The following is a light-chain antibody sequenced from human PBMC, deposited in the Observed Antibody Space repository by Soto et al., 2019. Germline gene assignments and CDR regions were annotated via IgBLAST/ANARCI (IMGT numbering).Light chain of an antibody. CDR3: HQYGSSPIT. J-gene: IGKJ5*01. CDR1: QSVSSSY. V-gene: IGKV3-20*01. CDR2: GAS. Sequence: IVMTQSPAPLSVSPGERATLSCRSSQSVSSSYLAWYQQKPGQAPRLLIYGASSRATGIPDRFSGSGSGTDFTLTISRLGPEDVALFYCHQYGSSPITFGQGTRLEIK.